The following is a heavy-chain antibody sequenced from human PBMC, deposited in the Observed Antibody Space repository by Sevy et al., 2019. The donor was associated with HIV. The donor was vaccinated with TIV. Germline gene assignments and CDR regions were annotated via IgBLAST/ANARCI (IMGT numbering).Heavy chain of an antibody. V-gene: IGHV3-7*01. CDR3: GSGGGGMIGGY. J-gene: IGHJ4*02. CDR1: GFTFSSYW. D-gene: IGHD3-16*01. Sequence: GGSLRLSCAASGFTFSSYWMSWVRQAPGKGLEWVANIKQDGSEKYYVDSVKGRFTISRDNAKNSLYLQMNSLRAEDTAVYYCGSGGGGMIGGYWGQGTLVTVSS. CDR2: IKQDGSEK.